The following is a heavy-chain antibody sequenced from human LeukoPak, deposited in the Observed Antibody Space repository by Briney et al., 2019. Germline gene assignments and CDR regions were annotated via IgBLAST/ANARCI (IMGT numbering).Heavy chain of an antibody. Sequence: GASVKVSCKASGYTFTSYYMHWVRQAPGQGLEWMGWINPNSGGTNYAQKFQGRVTMTRDTSISTAYMELSRLRSDDTAVYYCADCSSTSCSLNFDYWGQGTLVTVSS. CDR3: ADCSSTSCSLNFDY. CDR2: INPNSGGT. J-gene: IGHJ4*02. CDR1: GYTFTSYY. V-gene: IGHV1-2*02. D-gene: IGHD2-2*01.